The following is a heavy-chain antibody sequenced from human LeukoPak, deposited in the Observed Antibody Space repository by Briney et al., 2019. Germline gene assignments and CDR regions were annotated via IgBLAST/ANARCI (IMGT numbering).Heavy chain of an antibody. Sequence: PGGSLRLSCAASGFSFSNAWMSWVRQAPGKGLEFVGRIKSKTNGGTTDYAAPVKGRFTVSRDDSKNTLYLQMNSLKTEDTAVYYCSTDGFPPHFFGYWGQGTQVTVSS. D-gene: IGHD2/OR15-2a*01. J-gene: IGHJ4*02. CDR1: GFSFSNAW. V-gene: IGHV3-15*01. CDR2: IKSKTNGGTT. CDR3: STDGFPPHFFGY.